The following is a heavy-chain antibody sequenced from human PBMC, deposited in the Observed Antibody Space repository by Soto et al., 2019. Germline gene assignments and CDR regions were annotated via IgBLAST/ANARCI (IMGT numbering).Heavy chain of an antibody. Sequence: SETLSLTCAVSGGSISSSNWWSWVRQPPGKGLEWIGEIYHSGSTNYNPSLKGRVTISVDKSKNQFSLKLSSVTAADTAVYYCARDRSYDILTGYYYYYGMDVWGQGTTVTVSS. V-gene: IGHV4-4*02. CDR3: ARDRSYDILTGYYYYYGMDV. D-gene: IGHD3-9*01. CDR1: GGSISSSNW. J-gene: IGHJ6*02. CDR2: IYHSGST.